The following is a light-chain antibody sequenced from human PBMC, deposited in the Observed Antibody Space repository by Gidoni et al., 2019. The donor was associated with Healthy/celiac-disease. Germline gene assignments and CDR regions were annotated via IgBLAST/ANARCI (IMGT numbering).Light chain of an antibody. Sequence: DIVMTQSTDSLAVSLGERATINCKSSQSVLYSSNNKNYLAWYQQKPGQPPKLLIYWASTRESGVPDRFSGSGSGTDFTLTISSLQAEDVAVYYCQQYYSTLPYTFXQXTKLEIK. J-gene: IGKJ2*01. CDR1: QSVLYSSNNKNY. CDR2: WAS. CDR3: QQYYSTLPYT. V-gene: IGKV4-1*01.